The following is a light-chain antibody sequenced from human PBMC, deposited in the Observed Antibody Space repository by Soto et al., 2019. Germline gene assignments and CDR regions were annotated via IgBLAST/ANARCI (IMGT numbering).Light chain of an antibody. CDR3: SSYTRSSTWV. CDR2: EVT. J-gene: IGLJ3*02. Sequence: QSVLTQPASVSGSLEQSVTISCTGTSSDVGGYNFVSWYQQHPGKAPKLMIYEVTNRPSGASNRFSGSKSGNTASLTISGLQAEDEADYYCSSYTRSSTWVFGGGTKLTVL. CDR1: SSDVGGYNF. V-gene: IGLV2-14*01.